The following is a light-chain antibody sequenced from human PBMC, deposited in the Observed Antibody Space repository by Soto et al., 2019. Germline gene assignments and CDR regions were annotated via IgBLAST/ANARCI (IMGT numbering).Light chain of an antibody. J-gene: IGKJ1*01. CDR2: TAS. CDR1: QSISSY. CDR3: QQSYSTWT. V-gene: IGKV1-39*01. Sequence: DIQMTQSPSSLSASVGDRASITCRASQSISSYLNWYQQKPGKAPKLLIYTASSLQSGVPSRFSGSGSGTDFTLTISRLQPEDFATYYCQQSYSTWTFGQGTKVDIK.